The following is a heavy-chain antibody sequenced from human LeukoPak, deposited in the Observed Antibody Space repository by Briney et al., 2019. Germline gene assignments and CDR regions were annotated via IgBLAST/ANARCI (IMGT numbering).Heavy chain of an antibody. Sequence: NPSETLSLTCTVSGGSISSYYWSWIRQPAGKGLEWIGRIYTSGSTYYNPSLKSRVTISVDRSKNQFSLKLSSVTAADTAVYYCARNPSYYYDSSGTRDAFDIWGQGTMVTVSS. CDR2: IYTSGST. J-gene: IGHJ3*02. V-gene: IGHV4-4*07. CDR1: GGSISSYY. D-gene: IGHD3-22*01. CDR3: ARNPSYYYDSSGTRDAFDI.